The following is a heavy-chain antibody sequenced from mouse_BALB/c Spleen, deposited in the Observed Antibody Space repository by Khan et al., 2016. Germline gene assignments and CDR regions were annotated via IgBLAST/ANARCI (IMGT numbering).Heavy chain of an antibody. Sequence: IQLVQSGPSLVKPSQTLSLTCSVTGDSITSGYWNWIRKFPGNKLEYMGYISYSGSTYYNPSLKSRISITRDTSNSQYYLQLNAVTTEDTATYYCAGYYGHFFDYWGQGTTRTVSS. CDR1: GDSITSGY. CDR3: AGYYGHFFDY. V-gene: IGHV3-8*02. J-gene: IGHJ2*01. CDR2: ISYSGST. D-gene: IGHD1-1*02.